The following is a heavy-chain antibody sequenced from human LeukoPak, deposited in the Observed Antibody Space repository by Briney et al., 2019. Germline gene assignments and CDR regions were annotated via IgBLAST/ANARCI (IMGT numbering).Heavy chain of an antibody. D-gene: IGHD3-22*01. V-gene: IGHV3-30-3*01. CDR2: ISYDGSNK. CDR3: ARDGSYYYDSSGYGNSYYFDY. CDR1: GFTFNSYA. Sequence: PGRSLRLSCAASGFTFNSYAFHWVRQAPGKGLEWVAVISYDGSNKYYADSVKGRFTISRDNSKNTLYLQMNSMRAEDTAVCYCARDGSYYYDSSGYGNSYYFDYWGQGTLVTVSS. J-gene: IGHJ4*02.